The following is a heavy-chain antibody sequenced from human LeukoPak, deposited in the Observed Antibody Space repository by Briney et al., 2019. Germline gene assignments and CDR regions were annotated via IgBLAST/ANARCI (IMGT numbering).Heavy chain of an antibody. V-gene: IGHV3-9*01. J-gene: IGHJ6*03. CDR1: GFTFDYYA. Sequence: GGSLRLSCAASGFTFDYYAMHWVRQAPGKGLEWVSGISWNSGSIGYADSVKGRFTISRDNAKNSLYLQMNSLRAEDTAVYYCAKDRGYCSGGSCYSGYYYYYMDVWGKGTTVTVSS. D-gene: IGHD2-15*01. CDR2: ISWNSGSI. CDR3: AKDRGYCSGGSCYSGYYYYYMDV.